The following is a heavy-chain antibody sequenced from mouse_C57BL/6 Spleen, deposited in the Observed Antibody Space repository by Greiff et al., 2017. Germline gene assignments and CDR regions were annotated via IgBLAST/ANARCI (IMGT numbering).Heavy chain of an antibody. D-gene: IGHD1-1*01. J-gene: IGHJ2*01. Sequence: EVKVVESGGGLVKPGGSLKLSCAASGFTFSSYAMSWVRQTPEKRLEWVATISAGGSYTYYPDNVKGRFTISRDNAKNNLYLQMSHLKSEDTAMYYCARGGNYGSSPGYFDYWGQGTTLTVSS. CDR1: GFTFSSYA. CDR2: ISAGGSYT. V-gene: IGHV5-4*03. CDR3: ARGGNYGSSPGYFDY.